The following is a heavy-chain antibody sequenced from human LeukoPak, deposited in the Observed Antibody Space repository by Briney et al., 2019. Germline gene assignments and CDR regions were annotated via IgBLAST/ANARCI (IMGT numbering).Heavy chain of an antibody. CDR1: GFTFTSSA. Sequence: GTSVKVSCKASGFTFTSSAMQWVRQARGQRLEWIGWIAVGSGNTNYARKFQERVTITRDMSTSTAYMELSSLRSEDTAVYYCAAGGGIVGATTAFDIWGQGTMVTVSS. D-gene: IGHD1-26*01. CDR2: IAVGSGNT. V-gene: IGHV1-58*02. CDR3: AAGGGIVGATTAFDI. J-gene: IGHJ3*02.